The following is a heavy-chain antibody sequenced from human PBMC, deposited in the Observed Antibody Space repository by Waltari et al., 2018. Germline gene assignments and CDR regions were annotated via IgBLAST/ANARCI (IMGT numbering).Heavy chain of an antibody. V-gene: IGHV3-33*08. CDR3: ARKDGYYDSSGITYGMDV. D-gene: IGHD3-22*01. CDR1: GFTFSSYG. Sequence: QVQLVESGGGVVQPGRSLRLSCAASGFTFSSYGMHWVRQAPGKGLEWGAVIVYDGRKKYDADSVKGLFTISRDNSKNTLDRQRNSLRADDTAMYYCARKDGYYDSSGITYGMDVWGQGTTVTVSS. CDR2: IVYDGRKK. J-gene: IGHJ6*02.